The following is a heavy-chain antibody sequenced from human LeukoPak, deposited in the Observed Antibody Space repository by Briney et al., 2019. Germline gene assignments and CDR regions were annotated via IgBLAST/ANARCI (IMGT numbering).Heavy chain of an antibody. D-gene: IGHD3/OR15-3a*01. V-gene: IGHV3-30*04. J-gene: IGHJ4*02. Sequence: PGGSLRLSCAASGFTFSTYAMHWVRQAPAKGLDWVAVISNGGRDTYYADSVKGRFTISRDNSKNTLDLQMNSLRVDDTAVYYCAKGRGLVSPDDHWGQGTLVTVSS. CDR3: AKGRGLVSPDDH. CDR1: GFTFSTYA. CDR2: ISNGGRDT.